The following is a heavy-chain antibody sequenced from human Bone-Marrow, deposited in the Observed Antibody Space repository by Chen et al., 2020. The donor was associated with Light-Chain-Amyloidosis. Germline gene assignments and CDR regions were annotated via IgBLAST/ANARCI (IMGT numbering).Heavy chain of an antibody. J-gene: IGHJ4*02. D-gene: IGHD5-12*01. CDR2: IYPDDSDA. CDR3: ARRRDGYNFDY. V-gene: IGHV5-51*01. Sequence: EVQLEQSGPEVNKTGESLKISCKGSGNTFHNYWIGWVRQMPGKGLEWMGVIYPDDSDARYSPSFEGQVTISADKSITTAYLQWRSLKASDTAMYYCARRRDGYNFDYWGQGTLVTVSS. CDR1: GNTFHNYW.